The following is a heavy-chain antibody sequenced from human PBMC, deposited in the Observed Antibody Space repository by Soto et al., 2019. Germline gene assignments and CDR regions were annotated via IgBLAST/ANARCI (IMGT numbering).Heavy chain of an antibody. CDR3: ARGTAADYDILTGYYRNAAFDY. V-gene: IGHV4-39*01. D-gene: IGHD3-9*01. CDR2: IYYSGST. CDR1: GGSISSSSYY. Sequence: SETLSLTCTVSGGSISSSSYYWGWIRQPPGKGLEWIGSIYYSGSTYYNPSLKSRVTISVDTSKNQFSLKLSSVTAADTAVYYCARGTAADYDILTGYYRNAAFDYWGQGTLVTVSS. J-gene: IGHJ4*02.